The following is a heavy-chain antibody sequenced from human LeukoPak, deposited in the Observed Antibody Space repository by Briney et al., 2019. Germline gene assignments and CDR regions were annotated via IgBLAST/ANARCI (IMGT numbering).Heavy chain of an antibody. V-gene: IGHV3-23*01. Sequence: PGGSLRLSCAASGFTFSSYAMSWVRQAPGKGLEWVSAISGSGGSTYYADSVKGRFTISRDNSKNTLYLQMNSLRAEDTAVYYCAKMTLPLVRGVIISFDYWGQGTLVTVSS. CDR2: ISGSGGST. J-gene: IGHJ4*02. CDR3: AKMTLPLVRGVIISFDY. D-gene: IGHD3-10*01. CDR1: GFTFSSYA.